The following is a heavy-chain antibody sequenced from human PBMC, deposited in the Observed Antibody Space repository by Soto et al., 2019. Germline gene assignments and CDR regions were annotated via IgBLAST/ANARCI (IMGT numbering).Heavy chain of an antibody. CDR2: IYFSGST. D-gene: IGHD3-3*01. CDR1: GGSISRSSYY. Sequence: QLQLQESGPGLVKPSETLSLTCTVSGGSISRSSYYWGWIRQPPGKGLEWIGSIYFSGSTYYNPSLKSRVTISVDTSKNQFSLKLSSVTAADTAVYYCTSPTGPSDYDFWSGISIWGQGTLVTVSS. V-gene: IGHV4-39*01. J-gene: IGHJ4*02. CDR3: TSPTGPSDYDFWSGISI.